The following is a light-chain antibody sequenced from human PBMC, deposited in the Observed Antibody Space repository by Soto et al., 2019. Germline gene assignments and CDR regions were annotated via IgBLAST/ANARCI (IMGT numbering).Light chain of an antibody. CDR2: EVS. V-gene: IGLV2-14*03. CDR1: SDDVGGYNY. Sequence: QSVLTQPASVSGSPGQSITFSCTGTSDDVGGYNYVSWYQQHSGKAPKLIIFEVSNRPSGVSDRFSGSKSGNTASLTISGLQPEDEADYFCSSYTSYYTRVFGKGPKVTVL. J-gene: IGLJ1*01. CDR3: SSYTSYYTRV.